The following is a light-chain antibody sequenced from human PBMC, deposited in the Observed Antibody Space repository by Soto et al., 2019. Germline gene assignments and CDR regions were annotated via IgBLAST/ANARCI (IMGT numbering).Light chain of an antibody. CDR3: QQRSNWPIT. Sequence: EIVLTQSPATLSLSPGERATHSCRASQSVSSDLAWYQQKPGQAPRLLIYDASNRATGIPARFSGSGSGTDFTLTISSLEPEDFAVYYCQQRSNWPITFGQGTRLEIK. CDR2: DAS. CDR1: QSVSSD. V-gene: IGKV3-11*01. J-gene: IGKJ5*01.